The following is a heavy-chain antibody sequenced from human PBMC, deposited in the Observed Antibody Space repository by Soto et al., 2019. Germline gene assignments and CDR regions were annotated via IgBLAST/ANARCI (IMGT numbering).Heavy chain of an antibody. CDR1: GGSISSSSYY. J-gene: IGHJ4*02. D-gene: IGHD4-17*01. V-gene: IGHV4-39*01. CDR2: IYYSGST. CDR3: ASPYGDYGY. Sequence: SETMSLTCTVSGGSISSSSYYWGWIRQPPGKGLEWIGSIYYSGSTYYNPSLKSRVTISVDTSKNQFSLKLSSVTAADTAVYYCASPYGDYGYWGQGTLVTVSS.